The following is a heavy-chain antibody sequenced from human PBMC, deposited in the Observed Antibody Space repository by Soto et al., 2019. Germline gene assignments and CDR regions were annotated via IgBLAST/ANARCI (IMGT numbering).Heavy chain of an antibody. CDR1: GFTFSSYA. V-gene: IGHV3-23*01. Sequence: GGSLRLSCAASGFTFSSYAMSWVRQAPGKGLEWVSAISGSGGSTYYADSVKGRFTISRDNSKNTLYLQMNSLRAEDTAVYYCAKGGRRYFDWLLFDYWGQGTLVTVSS. CDR3: AKGGRRYFDWLLFDY. D-gene: IGHD3-9*01. CDR2: ISGSGGST. J-gene: IGHJ4*02.